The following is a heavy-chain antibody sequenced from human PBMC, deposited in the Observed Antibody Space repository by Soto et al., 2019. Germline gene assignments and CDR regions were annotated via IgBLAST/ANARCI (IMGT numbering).Heavy chain of an antibody. Sequence: ASVKVSCKASGGTFSSYAISWVRQAPGQGLEWMGGIIPIFGTANYAQKFQGRVTITADESTSTAYMELSSLRSEDTAVYYCAIDKRAAASTVIDYWGQGTLVTFSS. V-gene: IGHV1-69*13. D-gene: IGHD6-13*01. J-gene: IGHJ4*02. CDR3: AIDKRAAASTVIDY. CDR2: IIPIFGTA. CDR1: GGTFSSYA.